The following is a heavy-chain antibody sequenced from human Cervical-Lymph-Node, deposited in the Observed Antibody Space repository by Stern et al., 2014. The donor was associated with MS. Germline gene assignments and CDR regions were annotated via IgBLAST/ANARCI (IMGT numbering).Heavy chain of an antibody. CDR1: GSPFSPYG. J-gene: IGHJ6*02. D-gene: IGHD3-10*01. CDR3: ARDPGGYFHGMDV. Sequence: QVQLVQSGAEVKKPGASVKVSCKPSGSPFSPYGTTGLRQAPGQGPEWMGWISGHNCNTNFAEKFQGRLTMTTDTSTRTAYMELRSLRYDDTAVYFCARDPGGYFHGMDVWGQGTTVTVSS. CDR2: ISGHNCNT. V-gene: IGHV1-18*04.